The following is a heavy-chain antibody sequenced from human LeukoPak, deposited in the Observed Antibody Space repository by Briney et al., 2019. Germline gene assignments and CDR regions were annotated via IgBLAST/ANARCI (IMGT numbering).Heavy chain of an antibody. CDR3: ARGIMTTVPTFDY. D-gene: IGHD4-17*01. CDR1: GGSINGYY. V-gene: IGHV4-59*01. J-gene: IGHJ4*02. CDR2: VYYSAST. Sequence: SETLSLTCTVSGGSINGYYWSWIRQPPGKGLEWIGFVYYSASTNYNPSLKSRVTISVDTSKKQLSLRLSSVTAAETAVYYCARGIMTTVPTFDYWGQGTLVTVSS.